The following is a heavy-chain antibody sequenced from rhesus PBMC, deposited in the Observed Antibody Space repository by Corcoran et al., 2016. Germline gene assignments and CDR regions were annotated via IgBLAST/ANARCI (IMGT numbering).Heavy chain of an antibody. J-gene: IGHJ4*01. V-gene: IGHV4-80*01. Sequence: QVQLQESGPGLVKPSETLSLTCTVSGSSISSYWWSWIRQPPGKGLEWVGEINGNRWRNKPTHSLKSRVTSSRDTSKNQFSLKLSSVTAADTAVYYCAISTPHSGRFDYWGQGVLVTVSS. D-gene: IGHD6-25*01. CDR3: AISTPHSGRFDY. CDR1: GSSISSYW. CDR2: INGNRWRN.